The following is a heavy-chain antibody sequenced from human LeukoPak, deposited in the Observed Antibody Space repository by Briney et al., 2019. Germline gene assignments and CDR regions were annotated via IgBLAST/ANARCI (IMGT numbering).Heavy chain of an antibody. CDR2: INPGGGDT. CDR3: ARGPRGQRFDY. Sequence: ASVKVSCTASGYTFNTYYIHWVRQAPGQGLEWMGLINPGGGDTSYAQNLQGRVTMTRDTSTSTVYLELSNLRSEDAGVYYCARGPRGQRFDYWGQGTLVTVSS. V-gene: IGHV1-46*02. J-gene: IGHJ4*02. D-gene: IGHD1-1*01. CDR1: GYTFNTYY.